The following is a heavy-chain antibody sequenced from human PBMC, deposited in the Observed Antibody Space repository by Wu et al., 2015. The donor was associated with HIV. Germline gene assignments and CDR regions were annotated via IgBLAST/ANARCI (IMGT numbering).Heavy chain of an antibody. CDR1: GYTFTNYG. Sequence: QAQLVQSGTDLKKPGASVKVSCKTSGYTFTNYGVTWVRQVPGQGLEWVGWISAKTGNTNYGKKYQGRVTMTTDTSTNTAYMELRSLRSGDTAIYYCAREGMTTVATVAFDFWGQGTMVTVSS. CDR3: AREGMTTVATVAFDF. D-gene: IGHD4-17*01. J-gene: IGHJ3*01. V-gene: IGHV1-18*01. CDR2: ISAKTGNT.